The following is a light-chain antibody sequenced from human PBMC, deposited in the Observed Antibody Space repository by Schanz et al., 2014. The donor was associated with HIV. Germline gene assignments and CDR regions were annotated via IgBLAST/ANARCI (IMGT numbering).Light chain of an antibody. V-gene: IGLV1-40*01. CDR2: GNT. Sequence: QSVLTQPPSVSGAPGQRVTISCTGSSSNLGAGYEVHWYQQLPGTAPKLVMSGNTNRPSGVPDRFSGSKSGTSASLAITGLQAEDEADYYCQSYDSSLSGGVFGGGTKLTVL. CDR3: QSYDSSLSGGV. CDR1: SSNLGAGYE. J-gene: IGLJ3*02.